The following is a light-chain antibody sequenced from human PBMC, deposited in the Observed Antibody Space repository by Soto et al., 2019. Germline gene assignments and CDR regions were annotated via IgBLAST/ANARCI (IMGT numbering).Light chain of an antibody. V-gene: IGKV3-20*01. CDR1: QSVRSSS. CDR3: QQYGGSPMYT. J-gene: IGKJ2*01. Sequence: EIVLTQSPGTLSLSPGERATLSCRASQSVRSSSLAWYQQKPGQAPRLLIYGASSRATGIPDRFSGSGSGTYFTLIINRLEPEDFAVYYCQQYGGSPMYTCGQVTKLEIK. CDR2: GAS.